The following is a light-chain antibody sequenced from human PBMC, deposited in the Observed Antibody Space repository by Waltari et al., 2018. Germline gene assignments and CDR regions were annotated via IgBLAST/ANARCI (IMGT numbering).Light chain of an antibody. Sequence: EIVLTQSPGTLSFSPGERATPSCRASESIRSSYLAWYQQRPGQAPRLLIYGASSRATGVPDRFSGTGSGTDFTLTISRLEPEDFAVYFCQQYGASPLFTFGPGTKVDIK. CDR3: QQYGASPLFT. CDR2: GAS. J-gene: IGKJ3*01. CDR1: ESIRSSY. V-gene: IGKV3-20*01.